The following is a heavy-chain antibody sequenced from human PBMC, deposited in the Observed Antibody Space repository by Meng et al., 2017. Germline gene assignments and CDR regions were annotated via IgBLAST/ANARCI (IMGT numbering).Heavy chain of an antibody. CDR2: IIPIFCTA. V-gene: IGHV1-69*12. CDR3: AREIAAAYCGGDCYL. D-gene: IGHD2-21*02. Sequence: QVQPVQSGAQLKKPGSSGKVSCKAPGGTSSSYAISWVRQAPGQGLEWMGGIIPIFCTANYAQKFQGRVTITADESTSTAYMELSSLRSEDTAVYYCAREIAAAYCGGDCYLWGQGTLVTVSS. CDR1: GGTSSSYA. J-gene: IGHJ5*02.